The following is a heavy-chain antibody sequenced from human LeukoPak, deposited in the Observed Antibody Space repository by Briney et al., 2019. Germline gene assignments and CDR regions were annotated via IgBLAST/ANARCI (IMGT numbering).Heavy chain of an antibody. CDR2: ISNNGGYT. CDR1: GFTFSSYG. Sequence: GRSLRLSCAASGFTFSSYGMHWVRQAPGKGLEWVSAISNNGGYTYYADSVQGRFTISRDNSKSTLCLQMNSLRAEDTAVYYCAKRLGYCSDGSCYFPYWGQGTLVTVSS. D-gene: IGHD2-15*01. CDR3: AKRLGYCSDGSCYFPY. J-gene: IGHJ4*02. V-gene: IGHV3-23*01.